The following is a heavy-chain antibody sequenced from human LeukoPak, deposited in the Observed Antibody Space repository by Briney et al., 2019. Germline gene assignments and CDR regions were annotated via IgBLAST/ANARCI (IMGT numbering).Heavy chain of an antibody. CDR3: ARDLINTAMAKSLDY. J-gene: IGHJ4*02. V-gene: IGHV3-74*01. CDR2: INSDGSNT. Sequence: GGSLRLSCAASGFTFSSYWMHWVRQAPGKGLEWVSRINSDGSNTNYADSVKGRFTISRDNANNTLYLQMNSLRAEDTAVYYCARDLINTAMAKSLDYWGQGSLVTVSS. CDR1: GFTFSSYW. D-gene: IGHD5-18*01.